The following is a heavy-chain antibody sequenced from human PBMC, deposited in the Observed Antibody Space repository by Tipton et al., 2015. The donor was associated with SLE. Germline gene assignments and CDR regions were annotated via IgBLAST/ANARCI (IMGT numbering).Heavy chain of an antibody. CDR2: INHSGST. CDR3: ARTSYYGLVHS. CDR1: GGSFSDYY. J-gene: IGHJ4*02. D-gene: IGHD3-10*01. V-gene: IGHV4-34*01. Sequence: TLSLTCAVYGGSFSDYYWTWIRQPPGKGLEWIGEINHSGSTNDNPSLRSRVIMSVDTSKNQFSLKLSSVSAADTAVYYCARTSYYGLVHSWGQGTLVTASS.